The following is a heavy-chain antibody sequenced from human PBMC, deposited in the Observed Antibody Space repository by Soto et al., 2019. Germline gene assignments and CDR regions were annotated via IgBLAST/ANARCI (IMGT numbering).Heavy chain of an antibody. CDR2: IYHSGST. Sequence: QVQLQESGPGLVKPSGTLSLTCAVSGGSISSSNWWSWVRQPPGKGLEWIGKIYHSGSTNYNPSLKSRVTISVDKSKNQFSLKLSSVTAADSAVYYCARVYMVRGTIIRYFDYWGQGTLVTVSS. V-gene: IGHV4-4*02. J-gene: IGHJ4*02. CDR1: GGSISSSNW. D-gene: IGHD3-10*01. CDR3: ARVYMVRGTIIRYFDY.